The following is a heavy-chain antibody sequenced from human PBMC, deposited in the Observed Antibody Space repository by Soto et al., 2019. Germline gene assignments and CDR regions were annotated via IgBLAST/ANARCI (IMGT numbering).Heavy chain of an antibody. CDR2: IIPIFGTA. V-gene: IGHV1-69*13. Sequence: GASVEVSCKXSRVAFSKFIVTWVRQAPGLGLEWVGGIIPIFGTANYAQKFQGRVTITADESTSTSYMEVNNLRSEDTAVYYCPKVRYSSPMGYYYGMDVWGQGTTVTVSS. CDR1: RVAFSKFI. J-gene: IGHJ6*02. D-gene: IGHD6-19*01. CDR3: PKVRYSSPMGYYYGMDV.